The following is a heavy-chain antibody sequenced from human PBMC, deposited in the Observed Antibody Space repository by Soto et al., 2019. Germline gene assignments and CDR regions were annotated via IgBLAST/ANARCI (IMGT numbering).Heavy chain of an antibody. Sequence: QVQLVESGGGLVKPGGSLRLSCAASGFTFSDSYMSWIRQAPGKGLEWISYITFSGNTVYYADSLKGRFTISRDNAKKSLYLQMTRLRAEDTAVYYCARVSWREKYGMDVWGQGTTVTVSS. CDR3: ARVSWREKYGMDV. CDR1: GFTFSDSY. J-gene: IGHJ6*02. CDR2: ITFSGNTV. V-gene: IGHV3-11*01.